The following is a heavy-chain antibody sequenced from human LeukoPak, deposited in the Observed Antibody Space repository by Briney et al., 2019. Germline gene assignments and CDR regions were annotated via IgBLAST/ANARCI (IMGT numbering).Heavy chain of an antibody. D-gene: IGHD3-22*01. CDR1: GYTFTSYG. CDR2: ISAYNGNT. Sequence: GASVKVSCKASGYTFTSYGISWVRQAPGQGLEWMGWISAYNGNTNYAQKLQGRVTMTTDTSTSTAYMELGSLRSDDTAVYYCAVAQDYYDSSGYYGDYWGQGTLVTVSS. J-gene: IGHJ4*02. CDR3: AVAQDYYDSSGYYGDY. V-gene: IGHV1-18*01.